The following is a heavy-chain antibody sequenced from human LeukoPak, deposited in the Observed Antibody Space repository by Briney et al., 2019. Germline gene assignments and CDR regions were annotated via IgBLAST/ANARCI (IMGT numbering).Heavy chain of an antibody. J-gene: IGHJ4*02. Sequence: PAGSLRLSCAASGFTFSSYAMSWVRQAPGKGLEWVSAINVSGGGTYYADSVKGRFSISRDNSKNTLYLQMNSLRAEDTAVYYCAKGESFILTGYYTAPFDYWGQGTLVTVSS. CDR3: AKGESFILTGYYTAPFDY. CDR2: INVSGGGT. CDR1: GFTFSSYA. V-gene: IGHV3-23*01. D-gene: IGHD3-9*01.